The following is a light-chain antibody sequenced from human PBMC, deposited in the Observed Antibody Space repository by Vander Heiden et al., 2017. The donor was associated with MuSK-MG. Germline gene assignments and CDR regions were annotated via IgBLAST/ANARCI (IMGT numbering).Light chain of an antibody. Sequence: QSTLAQPASVSGSPGQSITISCTGTSSDVGDYKFLSWYQHHPGKAPKVLIYDISNRPSGVSNRFSGSKSGNTASLGISGLQAEDEADYYCSSYTITNNLIFGGGTKVTVL. CDR1: SSDVGDYKF. CDR3: SSYTITNNLI. V-gene: IGLV2-14*03. J-gene: IGLJ2*01. CDR2: DIS.